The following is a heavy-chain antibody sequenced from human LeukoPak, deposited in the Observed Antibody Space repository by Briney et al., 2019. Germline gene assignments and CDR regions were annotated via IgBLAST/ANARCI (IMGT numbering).Heavy chain of an antibody. D-gene: IGHD1-1*01. J-gene: IGHJ5*02. V-gene: IGHV4-39*07. CDR2: IYYSGST. CDR3: ARGETGTTYNNWFDP. CDR1: GGSISSSSYY. Sequence: SETLSLTCTVSGGSISSSSYYWGWIRQPPGKGLEWIGSIYYSGSTYYNPSLKSRVTISVDRSKNQFSLKLSSVTAADTAVYYCARGETGTTYNNWFDPWGQGTLVTVSS.